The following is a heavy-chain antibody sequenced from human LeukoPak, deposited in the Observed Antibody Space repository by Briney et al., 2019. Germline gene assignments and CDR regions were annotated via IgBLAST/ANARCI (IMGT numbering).Heavy chain of an antibody. CDR2: IYYSGST. CDR1: GGSISGSGYY. CDR3: ARGGTVTTFDY. J-gene: IGHJ4*02. Sequence: PSETLSLTCTVSGGSISGSGYYWGWIRQPPGKGLEWIGTIYYSGSTYYNPSLKSRVTVSVDTSKNQFSLKLSSVTAADTAVYYCARGGTVTTFDYWGQGTLVTVSS. D-gene: IGHD4-17*01. V-gene: IGHV4-39*01.